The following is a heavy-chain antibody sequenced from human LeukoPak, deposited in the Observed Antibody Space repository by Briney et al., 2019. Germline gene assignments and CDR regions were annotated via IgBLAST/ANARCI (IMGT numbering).Heavy chain of an antibody. CDR1: GGSISSGDYY. CDR3: ARWDSSSQLFDY. D-gene: IGHD3-22*01. CDR2: IYYSGST. Sequence: SETLSLTCTVSGGSISSGDYYWSWIRQPPGKGLEWIGYIYYSGSTYYNPSLKSRVTISVDTSKNQFSLKLSSLTAADTAVYYCARWDSSSQLFDYWGQGTLVTVSS. V-gene: IGHV4-30-4*01. J-gene: IGHJ4*02.